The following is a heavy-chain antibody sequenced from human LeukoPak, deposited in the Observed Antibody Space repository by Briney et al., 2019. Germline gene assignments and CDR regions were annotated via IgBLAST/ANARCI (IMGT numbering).Heavy chain of an antibody. CDR2: IYWDDDK. V-gene: IGHV2-5*02. J-gene: IGHJ4*02. Sequence: TLSLTCTVSGYSISSGYFWGWIRQPPGKALEWLALIYWDDDKRYSPSLKSRLTITKDTSKNQVVLTMTNMDPVDTATYYCAHSGSGFDYWGQGTLVTVSS. CDR3: AHSGSGFDY. CDR1: GYSISSGYF. D-gene: IGHD6-19*01.